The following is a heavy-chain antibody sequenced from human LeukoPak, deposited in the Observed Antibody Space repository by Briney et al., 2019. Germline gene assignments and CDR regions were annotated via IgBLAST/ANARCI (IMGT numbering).Heavy chain of an antibody. V-gene: IGHV1-69*05. CDR2: IPIFGTA. J-gene: IGHJ4*02. D-gene: IGHD3-10*01. Sequence: IPIFGTANYAQKFQGRVTITTDESTSTAYMELSSLRSEDTAVYYCARGPRRFGELFYGYWGQGTLVTVSS. CDR3: ARGPRRFGELFYGY.